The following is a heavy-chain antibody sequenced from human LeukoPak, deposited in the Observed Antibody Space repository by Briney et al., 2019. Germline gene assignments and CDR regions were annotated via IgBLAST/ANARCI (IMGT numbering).Heavy chain of an antibody. V-gene: IGHV4-59*08. J-gene: IGHJ4*02. CDR3: ARYAYYDSSGYYYFDY. D-gene: IGHD3-22*01. Sequence: SETLSLTCTVSGGSIRSHYWSWLRQPPGKGLEWIGYIFYTGSSNYNPSLKSRVIISVDTSKNQFSLKLSSVTAADTAVYYCARYAYYDSSGYYYFDYWGQGTLVTVSS. CDR2: IFYTGSS. CDR1: GGSIRSHY.